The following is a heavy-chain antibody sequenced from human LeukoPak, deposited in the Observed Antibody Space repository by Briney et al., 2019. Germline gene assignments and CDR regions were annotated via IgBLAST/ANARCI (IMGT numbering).Heavy chain of an antibody. CDR2: IYYSGST. CDR1: GGSISSYY. J-gene: IGHJ4*02. Sequence: KSSETLSLTCTVSGGSISSYYWSWIRQPPGKGLEWIGYIYYSGSTNYNPSLKSRVTISVDTSKNQFSLKLSSVTAADTAVYYCARQWYYDSSGYYLDYWGQGTLVTVSS. CDR3: ARQWYYDSSGYYLDY. V-gene: IGHV4-59*08. D-gene: IGHD3-22*01.